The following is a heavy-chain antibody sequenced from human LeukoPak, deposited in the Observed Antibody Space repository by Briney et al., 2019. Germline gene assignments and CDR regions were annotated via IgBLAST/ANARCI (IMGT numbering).Heavy chain of an antibody. D-gene: IGHD2-15*01. Sequence: PSETLSLTCTVSGCSISSYYLSWIRQPPGKGLEWIGYIYYSGSTNYNPSLKNRVTISVDTSKNQFSLKLSSVTAADTAVYYCARLTLGYCSGGSCSRYGMDVWGQGTTVTVSS. CDR1: GCSISSYY. V-gene: IGHV4-59*08. J-gene: IGHJ6*02. CDR2: IYYSGST. CDR3: ARLTLGYCSGGSCSRYGMDV.